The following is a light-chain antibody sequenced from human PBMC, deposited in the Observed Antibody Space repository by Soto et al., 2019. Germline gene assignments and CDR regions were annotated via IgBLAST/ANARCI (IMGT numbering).Light chain of an antibody. Sequence: EIVRTQSPATLSVSPGERATLSCRASQSVSSDLAWYQQKPGQAPRLLMYGASTRATGVPARFSGSGSGTEFTLTISSLQSEDFAVYYCQQYNNRPPWTFGQGTKVDIK. CDR3: QQYNNRPPWT. J-gene: IGKJ1*01. V-gene: IGKV3-15*01. CDR1: QSVSSD. CDR2: GAS.